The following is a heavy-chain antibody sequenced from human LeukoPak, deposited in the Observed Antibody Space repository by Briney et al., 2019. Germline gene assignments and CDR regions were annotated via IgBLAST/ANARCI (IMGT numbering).Heavy chain of an antibody. D-gene: IGHD3-10*01. J-gene: IGHJ4*02. CDR3: VSPSVG. V-gene: IGHV3-7*05. CDR1: GSTFSGYW. CDR2: IKEDGSEK. Sequence: GGSLRLSCAASGSTFSGYWMSWVRQAPGKGLEWVANIKEDGSEKYYVDSVKGRFTISRDNAKNSLYLQMNSLRAEVTAVYYCVSPSVGWGQGTLVTVSS.